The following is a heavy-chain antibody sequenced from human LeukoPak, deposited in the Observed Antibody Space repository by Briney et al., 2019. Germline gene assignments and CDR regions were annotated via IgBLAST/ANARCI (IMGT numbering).Heavy chain of an antibody. V-gene: IGHV4-39*01. Sequence: SETLSLTCTVSGGSISSSSYYWGWIRQPPGKGLEWIGSIYYSGSTYYNPSLKSRVTISVDTSKNQFSLKLSSVTAADTAVYYCATWITMIVVVTSYWGQGTLATVSS. CDR3: ATWITMIVVVTSY. CDR2: IYYSGST. D-gene: IGHD3-22*01. CDR1: GGSISSSSYY. J-gene: IGHJ4*02.